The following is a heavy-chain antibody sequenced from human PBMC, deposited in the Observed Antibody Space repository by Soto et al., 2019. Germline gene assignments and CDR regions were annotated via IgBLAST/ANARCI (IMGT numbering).Heavy chain of an antibody. D-gene: IGHD3-10*01. Sequence: PAEALCLTCAVYVGSFSVYYWSWIGQPPGKGLEWIGEINNSGSTNYNPSLKSRVSISVGTSNNQFSLKLSSVTAADTAVYYCARGRGDGYTQDWYFDLWGRGTMVTVSS. CDR2: INNSGST. CDR1: VGSFSVYY. V-gene: IGHV4-34*01. J-gene: IGHJ2*01. CDR3: ARGRGDGYTQDWYFDL.